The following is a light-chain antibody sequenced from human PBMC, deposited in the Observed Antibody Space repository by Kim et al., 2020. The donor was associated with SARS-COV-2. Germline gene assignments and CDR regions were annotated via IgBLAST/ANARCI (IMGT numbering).Light chain of an antibody. Sequence: LSPGERATLSCRVSQSISTYLAWYQHKPGQAPRLLIYHASNRATGIPARFSGSGSGTDFTLTISSLEPEDFAVYYCQQRSTWPLTFGGGTKVDIK. CDR2: HAS. J-gene: IGKJ4*01. CDR3: QQRSTWPLT. CDR1: QSISTY. V-gene: IGKV3-11*01.